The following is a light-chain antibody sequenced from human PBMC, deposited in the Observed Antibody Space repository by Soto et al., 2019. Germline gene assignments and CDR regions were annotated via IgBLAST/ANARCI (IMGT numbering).Light chain of an antibody. CDR3: QQSGKWPWT. V-gene: IGKV3-11*01. CDR2: DAS. CDR1: ESVSNY. Sequence: ELVLTQSPCTLSLSPGEGATLSCRASESVSNYFAWYQQKPCQAPRLLIYDASKRATGIPARFSGSGSGTDFTLTIISLEPEDFALYYCQQSGKWPWTFGQGTKVESK. J-gene: IGKJ1*01.